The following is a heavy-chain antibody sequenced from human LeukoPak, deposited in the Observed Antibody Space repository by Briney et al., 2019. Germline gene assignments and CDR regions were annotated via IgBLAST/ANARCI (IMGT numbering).Heavy chain of an antibody. V-gene: IGHV4-34*01. Sequence: SETLSLTCAVYGGSFSGYYWSWIRQPPGKGLEWIGEINHSGSTNYNPSLKSRVTISVDTSKSQFSLKLSSVTAADTAVYYCARGRQRGYCSSTSCHGHYYYYGMDVWGQGTTVTVSS. CDR1: GGSFSGYY. J-gene: IGHJ6*02. CDR2: INHSGST. D-gene: IGHD2-2*01. CDR3: ARGRQRGYCSSTSCHGHYYYYGMDV.